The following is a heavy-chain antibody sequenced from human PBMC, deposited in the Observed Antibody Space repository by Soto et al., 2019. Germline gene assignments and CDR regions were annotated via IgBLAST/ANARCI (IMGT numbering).Heavy chain of an antibody. CDR2: INHSGST. V-gene: IGHV4-34*01. Sequence: SETLSLTCAVYGGSFSGYYWNWIRQPPGKGLEWIGEINHSGSTNYNPSPKSRVTISVDTSKNQFSLKLSSVTAADTAVYYCARVSGIYYYGMDVWGQGTTVTVS. CDR1: GGSFSGYY. D-gene: IGHD3-10*01. J-gene: IGHJ6*02. CDR3: ARVSGIYYYGMDV.